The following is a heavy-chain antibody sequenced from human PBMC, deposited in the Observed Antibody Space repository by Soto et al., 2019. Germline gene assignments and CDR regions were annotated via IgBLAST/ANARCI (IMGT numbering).Heavy chain of an antibody. CDR1: GGSFSGYY. CDR3: ARGVYYFDSNGHGSYY. V-gene: IGHV4-34*01. D-gene: IGHD3-22*01. Sequence: SETLSLTCAAYGGSFSGYYWSWIRQPPGKGLEWIGEINHDGSTNYNPSLKSRVTISVDTSKNQFSLKLNSVTAADTAVYYCARGVYYFDSNGHGSYYWGQGTLVTLSS. J-gene: IGHJ4*02. CDR2: INHDGST.